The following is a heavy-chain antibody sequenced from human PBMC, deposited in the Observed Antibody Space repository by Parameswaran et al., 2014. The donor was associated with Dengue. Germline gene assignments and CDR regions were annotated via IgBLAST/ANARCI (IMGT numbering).Heavy chain of an antibody. Sequence: RWIRQPPGKGLEWVANIKNDGSEKYYVDSVKGRFTISRDNAKKSLFLQMSSLRDEDAAVYYCARVPAVRGVVDYPYGMDVWGQGTTVTAP. V-gene: IGHV3-7*01. J-gene: IGHJ6*02. CDR2: IKNDGSEK. D-gene: IGHD3-10*01. CDR3: ARVPAVRGVVDYPYGMDV.